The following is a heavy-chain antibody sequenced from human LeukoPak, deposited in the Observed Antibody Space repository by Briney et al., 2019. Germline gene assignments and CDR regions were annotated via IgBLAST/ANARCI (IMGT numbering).Heavy chain of an antibody. D-gene: IGHD2-21*02. J-gene: IGHJ6*02. Sequence: GGSLRLSCAASGFTFSSYAMSWVRQAPGKGLVWVSRINSDGSSTSYADSVKGRFTISRDNAKNTLYLQMNSLRAEDTAVYYCARERVVVTAIEDCYYGMDVWGQGTTVTVSS. CDR2: INSDGSST. CDR3: ARERVVVTAIEDCYYGMDV. CDR1: GFTFSSYA. V-gene: IGHV3-74*01.